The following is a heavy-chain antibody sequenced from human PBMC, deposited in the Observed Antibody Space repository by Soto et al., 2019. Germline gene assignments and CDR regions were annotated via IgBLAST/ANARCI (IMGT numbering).Heavy chain of an antibody. Sequence: SETLSLTCTVSGGSISSSSYYWGWIRQPPGQGLDWIGSIYYSGSTYHNPSLKSRVTISVDTSKNQFSLKLSSVTAADTAVYYCARASGSGSYYNVRPYYYVMDVWGQGTTVTVSS. CDR3: ARASGSGSYYNVRPYYYVMDV. CDR1: GGSISSSSYY. D-gene: IGHD3-10*01. J-gene: IGHJ6*02. CDR2: IYYSGST. V-gene: IGHV4-39*01.